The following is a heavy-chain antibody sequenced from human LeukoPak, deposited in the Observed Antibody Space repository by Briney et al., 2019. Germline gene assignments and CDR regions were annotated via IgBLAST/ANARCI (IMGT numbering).Heavy chain of an antibody. Sequence: GGSLRLSCAASGFTFSSYSLNWVRQAPGKGLEWVSSISSSSRYIYYADSVKGRFTISRDNSKNTLYLQMNSLRAEDTAVYYCARDRAYCGGDCYSGTFDYWGQGTLVTVSS. CDR1: GFTFSSYS. CDR2: ISSSSRYI. V-gene: IGHV3-21*04. J-gene: IGHJ4*02. D-gene: IGHD2-21*01. CDR3: ARDRAYCGGDCYSGTFDY.